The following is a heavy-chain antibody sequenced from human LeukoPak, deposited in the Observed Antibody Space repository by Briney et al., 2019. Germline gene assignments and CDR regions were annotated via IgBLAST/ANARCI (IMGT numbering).Heavy chain of an antibody. CDR1: GYTFTSYG. CDR2: ISSYNGKI. CDR3: ARDLTIAAAGTYGY. J-gene: IGHJ4*02. V-gene: IGHV1-18*01. D-gene: IGHD6-13*01. Sequence: ASVKVSCKTSGYTFTSYGVSWVRQAPGQGLEWMGWISSYNGKINYAQNFQGRVTMTTDTSTSTAYMELRSLRSNDTAVYYCARDLTIAAAGTYGYWGQGTLVTVSS.